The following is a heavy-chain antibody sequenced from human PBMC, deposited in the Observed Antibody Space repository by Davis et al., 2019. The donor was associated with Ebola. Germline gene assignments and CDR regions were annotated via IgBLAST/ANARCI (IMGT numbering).Heavy chain of an antibody. CDR3: TTEINYYDSSGFNYNAFDI. Sequence: PGGSLRLSCGASGFSFTNARMSWVRQAPGKGLEWVGHIKIKADGGTADYAAPVKGRFIISRQDSEKTLYLQMSSLKTEDTAVYYCTTEINYYDSSGFNYNAFDIWGQGTMVTVSS. D-gene: IGHD3-22*01. CDR1: GFSFTNAR. CDR2: IKIKADGGTA. V-gene: IGHV3-15*01. J-gene: IGHJ3*02.